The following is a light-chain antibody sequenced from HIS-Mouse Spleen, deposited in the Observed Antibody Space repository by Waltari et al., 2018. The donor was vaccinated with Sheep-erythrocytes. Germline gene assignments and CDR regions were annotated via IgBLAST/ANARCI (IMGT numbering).Light chain of an antibody. CDR3: CSYAGSYNHV. Sequence: QSALTQPRSVSGSPGQSVTISRTGTRSAGGGYNYVPLYQQPPSKAPKLMIYDVRKRPPGVPGPFSGSKSGNTASLTISGLQAEDEADYYCCSYAGSYNHVFATGTKVTVL. CDR2: DVR. J-gene: IGLJ1*01. V-gene: IGLV2-11*01. CDR1: RSAGGGYNY.